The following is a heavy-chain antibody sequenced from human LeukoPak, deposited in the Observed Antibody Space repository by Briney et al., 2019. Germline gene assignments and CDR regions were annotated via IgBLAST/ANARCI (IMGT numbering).Heavy chain of an antibody. CDR1: GGSITSYY. Sequence: SETLSLTCTVSGGSITSYYWSWIRQPPGGGLEWMGYVYYSGSTNYNPSLKSRVTISVDTCKNQFSLKLTSVTAADTALYYCARATTAYCTGGICPNFDYWGQGTLVTVSS. CDR2: VYYSGST. J-gene: IGHJ4*02. V-gene: IGHV4-59*01. CDR3: ARATTAYCTGGICPNFDY. D-gene: IGHD2-8*02.